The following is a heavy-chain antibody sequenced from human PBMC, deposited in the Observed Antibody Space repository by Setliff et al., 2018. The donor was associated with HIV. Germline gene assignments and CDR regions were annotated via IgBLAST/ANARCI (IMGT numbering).Heavy chain of an antibody. V-gene: IGHV1-18*04. Sequence: ASVKVSCKASGYTFTGYYMHWVRQAPGQGLEWMGWISGYNRKTTYAQKFQDRVTMTMDPSTSTAFMDLRSLTSADTAVYYCARFLRGEHFASWKSNHYFDLWGHGTLVTVSS. J-gene: IGHJ2*01. D-gene: IGHD1-1*01. CDR1: GYTFTGYY. CDR2: ISGYNRKT. CDR3: ARFLRGEHFASWKSNHYFDL.